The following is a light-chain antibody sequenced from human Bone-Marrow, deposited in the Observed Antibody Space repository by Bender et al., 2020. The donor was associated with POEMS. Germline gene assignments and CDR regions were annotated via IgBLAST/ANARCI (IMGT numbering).Light chain of an antibody. Sequence: QSVLTQPPSVSGTPGQRVTISCSGSGSNIGGYPVNWFQQLPGTAPKLLIFGNTNRPSGVPDRFSGSKSGTSASLAITGLQAEDEADYYCQSYDNRLSGYIFGTGTTVTVL. J-gene: IGLJ1*01. CDR2: GNT. CDR1: GSNIGGYP. V-gene: IGLV1-40*01. CDR3: QSYDNRLSGYI.